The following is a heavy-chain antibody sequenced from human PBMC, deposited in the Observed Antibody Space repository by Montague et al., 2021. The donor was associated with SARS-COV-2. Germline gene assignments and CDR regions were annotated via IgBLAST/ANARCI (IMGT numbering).Heavy chain of an antibody. CDR1: GFTFSSYW. CDR2: IKPDGGEK. J-gene: IGHJ6*02. Sequence: SLRLSCPASGFTFSSYWMSWVRQTPGKGLEWVANIKPDGGEKHYLDSVKGRFTISRDNAKNSLNLQMDSLRAEDTALYYCARDSRIVGATGGMDVWGQGTTVIVSS. D-gene: IGHD1-26*01. V-gene: IGHV3-7*03. CDR3: ARDSRIVGATGGMDV.